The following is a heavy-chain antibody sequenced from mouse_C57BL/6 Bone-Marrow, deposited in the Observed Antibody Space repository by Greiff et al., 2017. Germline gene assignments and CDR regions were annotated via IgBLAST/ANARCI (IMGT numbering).Heavy chain of an antibody. CDR1: GFSLTSYG. CDR2: IWSGGST. V-gene: IGHV2-2*01. D-gene: IGHD2-4*01. CDR3: ATPLMITSHYYAMDY. J-gene: IGHJ4*01. Sequence: VQLQQSGPGLVQPSQSLSITCTVSGFSLTSYGVHWVRQSPGKGLEWLGVIWSGGSTDYNAAFISRLSISKDNSKSQVFFKMNSLQADDTAIYYCATPLMITSHYYAMDYWGQGTSVTVSS.